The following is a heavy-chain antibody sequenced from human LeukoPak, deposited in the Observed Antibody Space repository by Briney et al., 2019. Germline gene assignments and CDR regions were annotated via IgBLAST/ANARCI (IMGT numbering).Heavy chain of an antibody. D-gene: IGHD3-22*01. V-gene: IGHV1-46*01. Sequence: GASVKVSCKASGHTLTSYYMHWVRQAPGQGLEWVGIINPSSGSTSYAQKFQGRVTMTSDTSTSTVYMELSSLRSDDTAVYYCAKIQNYYDSSGYYNYYFDYWGQGTLVTVSS. J-gene: IGHJ4*02. CDR3: AKIQNYYDSSGYYNYYFDY. CDR1: GHTLTSYY. CDR2: INPSSGST.